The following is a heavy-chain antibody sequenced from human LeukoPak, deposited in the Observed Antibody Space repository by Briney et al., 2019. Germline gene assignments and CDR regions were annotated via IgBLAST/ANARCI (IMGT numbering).Heavy chain of an antibody. J-gene: IGHJ4*02. CDR1: GYTFTSYD. CDR3: AKRGYSYGDFDY. D-gene: IGHD5-18*01. CDR2: VNPNSGNT. V-gene: IGHV1-8*01. Sequence: ASVKVSCKASGYTFTSYDIHWVRQATGQRLEWMGWVNPNSGNTGYAQKFQGRVTMTRNTSISTAYMELSSLRSEDTAVYYCAKRGYSYGDFDYWGQGTLVTVSS.